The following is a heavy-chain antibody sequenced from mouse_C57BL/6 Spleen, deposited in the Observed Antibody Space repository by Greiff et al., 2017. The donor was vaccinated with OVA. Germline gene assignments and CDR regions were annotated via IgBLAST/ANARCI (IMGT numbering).Heavy chain of an antibody. Sequence: QVQLQHSGPGLVQPSQSLSITCTVSGFSLTSYGVHWVRQSPGKGLEWLGVIWRGGSTDYNAAFMSRLSITKDNSKSQVFFKMNSLQADDTAIYYCAKTLTGTKAMDYWGQGTSVTVSS. D-gene: IGHD4-1*01. J-gene: IGHJ4*01. CDR1: GFSLTSYG. V-gene: IGHV2-5*01. CDR2: IWRGGST. CDR3: AKTLTGTKAMDY.